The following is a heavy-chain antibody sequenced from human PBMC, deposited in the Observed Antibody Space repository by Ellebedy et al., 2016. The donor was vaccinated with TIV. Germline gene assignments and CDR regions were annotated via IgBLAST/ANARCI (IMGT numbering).Heavy chain of an antibody. CDR3: AKGSFPFGDKSERIYSFQY. V-gene: IGHV3-21*04. D-gene: IGHD3-10*01. CDR1: GFTFSSYS. Sequence: GESLKISCAASGFTFSSYSMNWVRQAPGKGLEWVSSISSSSSYIYYADSVKGRFTISRDNAKNSLYLQMTNLRTEDTAVYYCAKGSFPFGDKSERIYSFQYWGQGTLVTVSS. J-gene: IGHJ4*02. CDR2: ISSSSSYI.